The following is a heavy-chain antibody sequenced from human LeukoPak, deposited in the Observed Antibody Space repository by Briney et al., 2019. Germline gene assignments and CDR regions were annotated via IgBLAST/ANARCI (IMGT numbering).Heavy chain of an antibody. D-gene: IGHD6-13*01. CDR1: GGSIRSYY. J-gene: IGHJ4*02. CDR3: ARDRGYSSSWYEIDY. V-gene: IGHV4-59*01. Sequence: SETLFLTCSVSGGSIRSYYWRWIRQPPGKGLGLIGYIHYSGSTNSNPSLKSRLTISVDTPQNQFAVKLTAVPAEGSALHYCARDRGYSSSWYEIDYWGQETLVTVSS. CDR2: IHYSGST.